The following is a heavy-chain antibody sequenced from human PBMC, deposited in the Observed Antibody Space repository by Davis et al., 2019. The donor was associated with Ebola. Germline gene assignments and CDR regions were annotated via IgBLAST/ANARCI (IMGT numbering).Heavy chain of an antibody. CDR3: ARDELKYYYDSSGYGTADAFDI. D-gene: IGHD3-22*01. J-gene: IGHJ3*02. CDR2: ISGSGGST. CDR1: VITFSSYA. V-gene: IGHV3-23*01. Sequence: PGGSLRLSCTDSVITFSSYAMTWVRQAPGKGLEWVSAISGSGGSTYYADSVKGRFTISRDNAKNSLYLQMNSLRAEDTAVYYCARDELKYYYDSSGYGTADAFDIWGQGTMVTVSS.